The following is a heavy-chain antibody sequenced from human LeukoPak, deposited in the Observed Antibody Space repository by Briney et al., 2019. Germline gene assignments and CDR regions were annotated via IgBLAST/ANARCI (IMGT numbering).Heavy chain of an antibody. D-gene: IGHD2-15*01. CDR3: ATSLGGATSGYCSGGSCYLDY. V-gene: IGHV3-43D*03. CDR1: GFTFDDYA. CDR2: ISWDGGST. J-gene: IGHJ4*02. Sequence: PGGSLRLSCAASGFTFDDYAMHWVRQAPGKGLEWVSLISWDGGSTYYADSVKGRFTISRDNSKNSLYLQMNSLRAEDTALYYCATSLGGATSGYCSGGSCYLDYWGQGTLVTVSS.